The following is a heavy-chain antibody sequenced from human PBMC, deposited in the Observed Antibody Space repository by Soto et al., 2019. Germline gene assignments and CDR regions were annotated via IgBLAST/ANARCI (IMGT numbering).Heavy chain of an antibody. J-gene: IGHJ4*02. CDR3: ARGELYYFDY. Sequence: EVQLVESGGGLVQPGGSLRLSCAASGFTFSSYSMNWVRQAPGKGLEWVSYISSSSTIYYADSVKGRFTISRDNAKNSLYLQMNSLRAEDTAVYYCARGELYYFDYWGQGTLVTVSS. D-gene: IGHD2-15*01. CDR2: ISSSSTI. CDR1: GFTFSSYS. V-gene: IGHV3-48*01.